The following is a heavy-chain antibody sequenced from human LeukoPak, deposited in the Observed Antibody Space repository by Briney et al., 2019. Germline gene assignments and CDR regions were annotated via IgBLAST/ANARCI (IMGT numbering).Heavy chain of an antibody. CDR1: GGSISSGGYY. Sequence: PSQTLSLTCTVSGGSISSGGYYWSWIRQHPGKGLEWIGYIYYSGSTYYNPSLKSRVTISVDTSKNQFSLKLSSVTAADTAVYYCARVNAATPYYYGMDVWGQGTTVTVSS. J-gene: IGHJ6*02. CDR3: ARVNAATPYYYGMDV. CDR2: IYYSGST. D-gene: IGHD2-15*01. V-gene: IGHV4-31*03.